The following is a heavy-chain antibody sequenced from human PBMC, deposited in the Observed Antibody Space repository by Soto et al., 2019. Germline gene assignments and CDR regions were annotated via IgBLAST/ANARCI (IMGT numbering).Heavy chain of an antibody. Sequence: QITLKESGPTLVKPTQTLTLTCTFSGFSLTTGGVAVGWIRQPPGKALEWLALIYWDDDKRYSPSLKSRLSIPQETPKNPVVLKKTNLDPLEQATYYLPNRGCRCGDCFFGWYFGSWGRCTLGTFSS. CDR1: GFSLTTGGVA. CDR2: IYWDDDK. D-gene: IGHD2-21*02. V-gene: IGHV2-5*02. CDR3: PNRGCRCGDCFFGWYFGS. J-gene: IGHJ2*01.